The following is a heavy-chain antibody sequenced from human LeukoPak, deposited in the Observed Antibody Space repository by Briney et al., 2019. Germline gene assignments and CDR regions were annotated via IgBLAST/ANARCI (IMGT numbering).Heavy chain of an antibody. J-gene: IGHJ4*02. D-gene: IGHD3-22*01. CDR2: ISAYNGNT. V-gene: IGHV1-18*01. CDR3: ARGVYYDSSGYLDY. Sequence: ASVKVSGKASGYTFTSYGISWVRQAPGQGLEWMGWISAYNGNTNYAQKLQGRVTMTTDTSTSTAYMELRSLRSDDTAVYYCARGVYYDSSGYLDYWGQGTLVTVSS. CDR1: GYTFTSYG.